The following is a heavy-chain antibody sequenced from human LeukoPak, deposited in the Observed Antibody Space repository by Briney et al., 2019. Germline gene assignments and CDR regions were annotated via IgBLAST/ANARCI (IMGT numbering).Heavy chain of an antibody. CDR3: AKDLSPGVY. CDR2: ISGSDGST. J-gene: IGHJ4*02. D-gene: IGHD2-8*01. V-gene: IGHV3-23*01. Sequence: GGSLRFSCAASGFTFSSYSMSWVRQAPGKGLEWVSAISGSDGSTYYADSVKGRFTISRDNSKNTLYLQMSSLRAEDTAVYYCAKDLSPGVYWGQGTLVTVSS. CDR1: GFTFSSYS.